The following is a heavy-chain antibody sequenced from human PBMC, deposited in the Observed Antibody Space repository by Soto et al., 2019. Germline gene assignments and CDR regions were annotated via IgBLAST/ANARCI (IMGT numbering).Heavy chain of an antibody. Sequence: GASVKVSCKASGYTFTSYDINWVRQATGQGLEWMGWMNPNSGNTGYAQKFQGRVTMTRNTSISTAYMELSSLRSEDTAVYYCARGLYCTNGVCYNLTSKFDYWGQGTLVTVSS. CDR3: ARGLYCTNGVCYNLTSKFDY. V-gene: IGHV1-8*01. CDR1: GYTFTSYD. J-gene: IGHJ4*02. CDR2: MNPNSGNT. D-gene: IGHD2-8*01.